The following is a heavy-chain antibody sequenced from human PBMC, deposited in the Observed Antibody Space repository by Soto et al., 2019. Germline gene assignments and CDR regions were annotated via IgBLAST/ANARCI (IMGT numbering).Heavy chain of an antibody. CDR3: VGTSLVVAAATREDY. CDR2: INSDGSST. J-gene: IGHJ4*02. Sequence: EVQLVESGGGLVQPGGSLRLSCAASGFTFSSYWMHWVRQAPGKGLVWVSRINSDGSSTSYADSVKGRFTISRDNAKNTLDLQVNSLRAEYMAVYYCVGTSLVVAAATREDYWGQGTLVTVSS. V-gene: IGHV3-74*01. D-gene: IGHD2-15*01. CDR1: GFTFSSYW.